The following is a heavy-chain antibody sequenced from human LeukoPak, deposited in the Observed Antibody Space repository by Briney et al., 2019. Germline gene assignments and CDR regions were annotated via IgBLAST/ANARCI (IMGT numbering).Heavy chain of an antibody. CDR1: RFTFSTYS. V-gene: IGHV3-21*01. J-gene: IGHJ4*02. Sequence: GGSLRLSCAAPRFTFSTYSMNWVRQAPGKGLEWVSYISDSSTYIYYADSVRGRFTISRDDAKNSLHLQMNSLRAEDTAVYYCARAYNGYDYFDYWGQGTLVTVSS. D-gene: IGHD5-12*01. CDR2: ISDSSTYI. CDR3: ARAYNGYDYFDY.